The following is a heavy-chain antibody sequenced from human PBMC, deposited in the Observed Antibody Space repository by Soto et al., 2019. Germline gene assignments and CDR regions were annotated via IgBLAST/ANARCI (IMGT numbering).Heavy chain of an antibody. D-gene: IGHD6-19*01. V-gene: IGHV4-4*02. CDR3: ARSFGWYAIDY. Sequence: QVLLQESGPGLVQPSGTLSLSCVVSGVSISSNYYWGWVRQPPGQGLEWLGAISHIGSVNYNPSLTSRVTLSMDKAQNQFSLKVNSVAAADTAVYYCARSFGWYAIDYWGQGTLVIVSS. CDR2: ISHIGSV. CDR1: GVSISSNYY. J-gene: IGHJ4*02.